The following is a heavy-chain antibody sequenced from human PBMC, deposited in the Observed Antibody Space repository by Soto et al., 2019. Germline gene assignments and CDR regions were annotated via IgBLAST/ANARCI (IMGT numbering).Heavy chain of an antibody. CDR3: ARGGKQWLAHYFDY. CDR2: INPSGGST. CDR1: GYTFTSYY. V-gene: IGHV1-46*01. Sequence: QVQLVQSGAEVKKPGASVKVSCKASGYTFTSYYMHWVRQAPGQGLEWMGIINPSGGSTSYAQKFQGRLTMTRDTSTSTVYMELGSLGAEDTAGDYCARGGKQWLAHYFDYWGQGTLVTVSS. D-gene: IGHD6-19*01. J-gene: IGHJ4*02.